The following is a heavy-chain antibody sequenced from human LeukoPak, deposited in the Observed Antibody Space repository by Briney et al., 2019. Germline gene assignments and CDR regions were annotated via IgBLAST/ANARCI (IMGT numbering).Heavy chain of an antibody. D-gene: IGHD3-3*01. Sequence: PGGSLRLSCAASGFTFSSYSMNWVRQAPGKGLGWVSSFSSSSSYIYYADSVKGRFTISRDNAKNSLYLQMNSLRAEDTAVYYCARVRRFLEWSFDYWGQGTLVTVSS. J-gene: IGHJ4*02. V-gene: IGHV3-21*01. CDR3: ARVRRFLEWSFDY. CDR1: GFTFSSYS. CDR2: FSSSSSYI.